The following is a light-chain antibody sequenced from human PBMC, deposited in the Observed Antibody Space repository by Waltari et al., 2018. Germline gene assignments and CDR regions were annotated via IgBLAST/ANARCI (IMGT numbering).Light chain of an antibody. J-gene: IGKJ1*01. CDR1: QGLGNS. CDR3: QQYSSTPWT. CDR2: ATS. V-gene: IGKV1-NL1*01. Sequence: DIQMTQSPSSLSASVGDRVTLTCRASQGLGNSLAWYQQKPGQAPNLLLYATSSLQSGVPSRCSGSGSGTDNTLTSSSLQPEDCATYYCQQYSSTPWTFGQGAKVEIK.